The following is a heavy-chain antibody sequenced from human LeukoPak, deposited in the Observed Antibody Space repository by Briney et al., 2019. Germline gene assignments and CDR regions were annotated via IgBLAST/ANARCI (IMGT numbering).Heavy chain of an antibody. CDR2: ISAYNGNT. D-gene: IGHD2-8*01. J-gene: IGHJ6*03. Sequence: ASVKVSCKASGYTFTSYGISWVRQAPGQGLEWMGWISAYNGNTNYAQKLQGRVTMTTDTSTSTAYMELRSLRSDDTAVYYCARAYCTNGVCYYYYYMDVWGKGTTVTVSS. CDR3: ARAYCTNGVCYYYYYMDV. V-gene: IGHV1-18*01. CDR1: GYTFTSYG.